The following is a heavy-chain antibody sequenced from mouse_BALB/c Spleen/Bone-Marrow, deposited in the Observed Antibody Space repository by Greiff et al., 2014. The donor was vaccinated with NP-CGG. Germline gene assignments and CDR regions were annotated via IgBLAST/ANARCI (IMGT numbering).Heavy chain of an antibody. Sequence: VQLQESGAELVRPGASVKLSCKASGYTFTSYWMNWVKQRPGQGLEWIGMIDPSDSETHYNQMFKDKATLTVDKSSSTAYKQLSSLTSEDSAVYYFARGTYYRYDVGYWGQGTTLTVSS. J-gene: IGHJ2*01. CDR1: GYTFTSYW. CDR3: ARGTYYRYDVGY. D-gene: IGHD2-14*01. CDR2: IDPSDSET. V-gene: IGHV1-61*01.